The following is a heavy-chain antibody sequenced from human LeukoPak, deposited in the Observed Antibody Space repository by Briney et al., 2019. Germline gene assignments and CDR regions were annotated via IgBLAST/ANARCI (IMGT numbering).Heavy chain of an antibody. Sequence: SETLSLTCTVSGGSISSCYGSWIREPPGRGREGVGYLYYCGSTNYSPSLKSRVTMSLDTSKNPFSLKLSSVPAADTAVYYCARGIGYCSTTGCYAYYSGMDVWGQGTTVSVSS. CDR3: ARGIGYCSTTGCYAYYSGMDV. V-gene: IGHV4-59*01. CDR1: GGSISSCY. D-gene: IGHD2-2*01. J-gene: IGHJ6*02. CDR2: LYYCGST.